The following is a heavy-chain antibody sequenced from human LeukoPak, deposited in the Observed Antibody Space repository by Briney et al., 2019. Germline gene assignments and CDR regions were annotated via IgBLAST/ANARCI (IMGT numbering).Heavy chain of an antibody. D-gene: IGHD6-19*01. J-gene: IGHJ5*02. CDR1: GGSISSYY. V-gene: IGHV4-59*01. CDR2: IYYSGST. Sequence: SETLSLTCTVSGGSISSYYWSWIRQPPGKGLDWIGYIYYSGSTNYNPSLKSRVTISVDTSKNQFSLKLSSGTAADTAVYYCARSYSSGWYTVFDPWGQGTLVTVSS. CDR3: ARSYSSGWYTVFDP.